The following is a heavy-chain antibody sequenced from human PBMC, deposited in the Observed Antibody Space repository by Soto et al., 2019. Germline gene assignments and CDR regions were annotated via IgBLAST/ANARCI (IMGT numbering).Heavy chain of an antibody. CDR1: GGSISSSDW. CDR2: IYHSGST. V-gene: IGHV4-4*02. J-gene: IGHJ6*02. CDR3: ARVPRGYSGCDYTYCFYYGMDV. D-gene: IGHD5-12*01. Sequence: QVQLQETGPGLVKPSETLSLTCTVSGGSISSSDWWSWVRQPPGKGLEWIGEIYHSGSTIYNPSLKSRVTISVDKSKTHFSLALSSVTAADTAVYYCARVPRGYSGCDYTYCFYYGMDVWGQGTTVTVSS.